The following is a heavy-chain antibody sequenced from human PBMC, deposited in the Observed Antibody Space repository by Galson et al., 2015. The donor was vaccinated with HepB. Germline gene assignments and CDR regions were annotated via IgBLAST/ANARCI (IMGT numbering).Heavy chain of an antibody. V-gene: IGHV6-1*01. Sequence: CAISGDSVSNNNAAWYWIRQSPSRGLEWLGRTYYRARWYSDYTVSLRSRITNNADTSKNQFSLQLNSVTPEDTAVYYCARVHGTIYYYGMDVWGQGTTVTVSS. CDR1: GDSVSNNNAA. D-gene: IGHD1-1*01. CDR2: TYYRARWYS. CDR3: ARVHGTIYYYGMDV. J-gene: IGHJ6*02.